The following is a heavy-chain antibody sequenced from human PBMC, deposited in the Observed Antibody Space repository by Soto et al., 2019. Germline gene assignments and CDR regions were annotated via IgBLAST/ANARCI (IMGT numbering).Heavy chain of an antibody. J-gene: IGHJ3*02. V-gene: IGHV1-3*01. CDR3: VCFVCSGCSCYSGGFAFDI. D-gene: IGHD2-15*01. CDR1: GYTFTSYA. CDR2: INAGNGNT. Sequence: ASVKVSCKASGYTFTSYAMHWVRQAPGQRLEWMGWINAGNGNTKYSQKFQGRVTITRDTSASTAYMELSSLRSEDTAVYYCVCFVCSGCSCYSGGFAFDIWGQGTMVTVSS.